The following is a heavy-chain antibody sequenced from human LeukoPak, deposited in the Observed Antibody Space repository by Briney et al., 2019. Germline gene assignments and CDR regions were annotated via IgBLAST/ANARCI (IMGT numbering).Heavy chain of an antibody. D-gene: IGHD5-24*01. V-gene: IGHV3-48*01. CDR1: GFTFSSYS. CDR2: ISSSSSTI. CDR3: ASQMATPY. Sequence: GGSLRLSCAASGFTFSSYSMNWVRQAPGKGLEWVSYISSSSSTIYYADSVKGRFTISRDNAMNSLYLQMNSLRAEDTAVYYCASQMATPYWGQGTLVTVSS. J-gene: IGHJ4*02.